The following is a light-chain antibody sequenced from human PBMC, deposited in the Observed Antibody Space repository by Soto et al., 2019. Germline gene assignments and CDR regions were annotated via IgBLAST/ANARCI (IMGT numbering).Light chain of an antibody. CDR3: HQYDTAPHT. CDR2: GAF. V-gene: IGKV3-20*01. CDR1: QTVSSND. Sequence: EIVLTQSPGTLFLSPGERATLSCRASQTVSSNDVDWYQQKPGQAPRLLIYGAFSTATGIPVRFSGSRSGTSFILTISRLEPEDSAVYYCHQYDTAPHTFGQGTKLEIK. J-gene: IGKJ2*01.